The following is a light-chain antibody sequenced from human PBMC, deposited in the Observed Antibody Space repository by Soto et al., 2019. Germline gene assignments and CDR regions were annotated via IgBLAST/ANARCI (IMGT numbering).Light chain of an antibody. J-gene: IGLJ2*01. V-gene: IGLV1-44*01. Sequence: QSVLPQPHSASGTPGQRVTISCSGASYNIGSNSVNWYQQLPGTAPKLLIYNQNQRPSEVPDRFSGSKSGTSASLAISGLQAEDEGEYYCAAWDDNLNVVAFGGGTKLTVL. CDR2: NQN. CDR3: AAWDDNLNVVA. CDR1: SYNIGSNS.